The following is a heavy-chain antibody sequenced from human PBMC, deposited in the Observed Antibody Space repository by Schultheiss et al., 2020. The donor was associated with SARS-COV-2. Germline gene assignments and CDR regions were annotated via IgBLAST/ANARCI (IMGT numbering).Heavy chain of an antibody. J-gene: IGHJ4*02. CDR1: GFTFSSYA. D-gene: IGHD6-13*01. CDR2: ISYDGSNK. Sequence: GESLKISCAASGFTFSSYAMHWVRQAPGKGLEWVAVISYDGSNKYYADSVKGRFTISRHNSKNTLYLQMNSLRAEDTAVYYCARVWKGSSWYPFDYWGQGTLVTVSS. CDR3: ARVWKGSSWYPFDY. V-gene: IGHV3-30*14.